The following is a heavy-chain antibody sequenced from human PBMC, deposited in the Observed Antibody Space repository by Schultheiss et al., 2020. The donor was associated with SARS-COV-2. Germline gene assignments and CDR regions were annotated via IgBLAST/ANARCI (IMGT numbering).Heavy chain of an antibody. J-gene: IGHJ6*03. CDR1: GFTFSSYW. Sequence: GESLRLSCAASGFTFSSYWMSWVRQAPGKGLEWVANIKQDGSEKYYVDSVKGRFTISRDNAKNSLYLQMNSLRAEDTAVYYCAGETAYYDFWSGYTPLYYMDVWGKGTTVTVSS. D-gene: IGHD3-3*01. CDR3: AGETAYYDFWSGYTPLYYMDV. V-gene: IGHV3-7*01. CDR2: IKQDGSEK.